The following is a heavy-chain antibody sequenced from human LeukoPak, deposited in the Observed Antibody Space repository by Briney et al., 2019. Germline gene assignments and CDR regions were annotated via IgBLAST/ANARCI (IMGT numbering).Heavy chain of an antibody. J-gene: IGHJ4*02. CDR1: GFTFSSYW. D-gene: IGHD5-18*01. CDR3: ARDYHDDTASLFDY. V-gene: IGHV3-7*01. CDR2: IKQDGSEK. Sequence: GGSLRLSCAAYGFTFSSYWMSWVRQAPGKGLKWVANIKQDGSEKYYVDSVKGRFTISRDNAKNSLYLQMNSLRAEDTAVYYCARDYHDDTASLFDYWGQGTLVTVSS.